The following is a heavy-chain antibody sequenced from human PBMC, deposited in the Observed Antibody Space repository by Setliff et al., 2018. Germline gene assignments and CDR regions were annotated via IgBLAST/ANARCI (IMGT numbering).Heavy chain of an antibody. J-gene: IGHJ4*02. CDR3: AKDTHYYSNTGYYCFDY. V-gene: IGHV3-11*04. D-gene: IGHD3-9*01. Sequence: GGSLRLSCAASGFTFSDYYMSWIRQAPGKGLEWISYITSSGSTIYYADSVKGRFTVSRDNSRNTLFLQMNSLTAEDTAVYYCAKDTHYYSNTGYYCFDYWGQGALVTVS. CDR1: GFTFSDYY. CDR2: ITSSGSTI.